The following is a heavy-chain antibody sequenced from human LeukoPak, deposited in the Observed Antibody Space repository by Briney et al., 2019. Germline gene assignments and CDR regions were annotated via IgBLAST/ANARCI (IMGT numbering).Heavy chain of an antibody. J-gene: IGHJ5*02. Sequence: GASVKVSCKASGYTLTSYYMHWVRQAPGQGLEWMGLINASGGSTIYAKKIQGRVTMPRDKSTSTVYMDLSSPRCEATAVYYCSRGEDIVVVPAAIHPWGQGTLVTVSS. CDR1: GYTLTSYY. CDR3: SRGEDIVVVPAAIHP. CDR2: INASGGST. V-gene: IGHV1-46*03. D-gene: IGHD2-2*01.